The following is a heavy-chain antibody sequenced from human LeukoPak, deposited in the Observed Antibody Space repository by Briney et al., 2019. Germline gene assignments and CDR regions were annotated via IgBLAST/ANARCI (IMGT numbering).Heavy chain of an antibody. V-gene: IGHV4-59*11. CDR3: ARVSSGWGGFDY. CDR2: IYYSGST. D-gene: IGHD6-19*01. Sequence: PSETLSLTCTVSGDSISDHYWSWIRQSPGKGLEWIGHIYYSGSTNYNPSLKSRVTMSVDTSKNQFSLKLSSVTAADMAVYYCARVSSGWGGFDYWGQGTLVTVSS. J-gene: IGHJ4*02. CDR1: GDSISDHY.